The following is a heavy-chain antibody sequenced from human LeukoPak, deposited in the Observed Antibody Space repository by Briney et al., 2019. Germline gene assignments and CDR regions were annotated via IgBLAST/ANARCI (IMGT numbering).Heavy chain of an antibody. CDR1: GFTFTTYW. CDR3: AGTSPTSHFDF. J-gene: IGHJ4*02. V-gene: IGHV3-74*01. CDR2: INGDGSNS. D-gene: IGHD3-16*01. Sequence: PGGSLRLSCVASGFTFTTYWIHWVRQAPGKGLVWVSRINGDGSNSNYADSVKGRFTISRDNARNTLYLQMNGLRAEDTALYYCAGTSPTSHFDFWGQGTLVTVSS.